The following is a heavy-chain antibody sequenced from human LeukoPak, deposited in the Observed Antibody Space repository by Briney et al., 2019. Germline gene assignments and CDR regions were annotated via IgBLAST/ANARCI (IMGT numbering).Heavy chain of an antibody. Sequence: GGSLRLSCAASGFTFSSYAMHWVRQAPGEGLEYGSAISSNGGSTYYANSVKGRFTISRDNSKNTLFLQMGSLRAENMAVYYCARGSSIAARPIDYWGQGTLVTVSS. CDR3: ARGSSIAARPIDY. CDR2: ISSNGGST. J-gene: IGHJ4*02. D-gene: IGHD6-6*01. V-gene: IGHV3-64*01. CDR1: GFTFSSYA.